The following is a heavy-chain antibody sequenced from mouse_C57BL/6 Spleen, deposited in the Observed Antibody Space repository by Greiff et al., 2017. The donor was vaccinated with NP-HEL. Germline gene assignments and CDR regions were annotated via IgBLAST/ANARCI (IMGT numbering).Heavy chain of an antibody. J-gene: IGHJ1*03. D-gene: IGHD2-4*01. CDR2: ISYDGSN. Sequence: EVQLQESGPGLVKPSQSLSLTCSVTGYSITSGYYWNWIRQFPGNKLEWMGYISYDGSNNYNPSLKNRISITRDTSKNQFFLKLNSVTTEDTATYYCARAPFYDYDGYFDVWGTGTTVTVSS. CDR3: ARAPFYDYDGYFDV. V-gene: IGHV3-6*01. CDR1: GYSITSGYY.